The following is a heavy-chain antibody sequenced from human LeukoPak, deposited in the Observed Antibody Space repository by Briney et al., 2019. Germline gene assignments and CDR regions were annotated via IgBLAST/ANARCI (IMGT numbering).Heavy chain of an antibody. D-gene: IGHD2-21*02. CDR2: IIPIFGTA. V-gene: IGHV1-69*13. J-gene: IGHJ6*02. Sequence: PVKVSCKASGGTFSSYAISWVRQAPGQGLEWMGGIIPIFGTANYAQKFQGRVTITADESTSTAYMELSSLRSEDTAVYYCAREQGRNIVVVTGGIHYGMDVWGQGTTVTVSS. CDR3: AREQGRNIVVVTGGIHYGMDV. CDR1: GGTFSSYA.